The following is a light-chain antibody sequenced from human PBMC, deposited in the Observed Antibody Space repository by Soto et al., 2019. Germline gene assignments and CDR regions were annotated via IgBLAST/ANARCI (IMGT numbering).Light chain of an antibody. CDR3: QSYDSSLSVV. CDR1: SSNIGAGYD. Sequence: QSVLTQPPSVSGAPGQRVTISCTGSSSNIGAGYDVHWYQQLPGTAPKLLIYGNSNRPSGVPDRFSGSKSGTSASLAITGLXAEXEADYYCQSYDSSLSVVFGGGTKLTVL. J-gene: IGLJ2*01. V-gene: IGLV1-40*01. CDR2: GNS.